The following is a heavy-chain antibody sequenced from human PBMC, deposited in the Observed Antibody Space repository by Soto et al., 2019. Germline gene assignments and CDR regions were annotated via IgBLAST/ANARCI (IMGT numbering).Heavy chain of an antibody. CDR1: GFDFGSFG. J-gene: IGHJ6*02. CDR3: SADHPHTAIGWPV. V-gene: IGHV1-58*02. CDR2: IVVASGRT. Sequence: GASVKVSCKASGFDFGSFGIQFLRQTRGRGLEWIGWIVVASGRTNYARQFQGRVAFSRDMSSTTAYMDLYDLKSDDTAVYFWSADHPHTAIGWPVWGQGTTVTVSS.